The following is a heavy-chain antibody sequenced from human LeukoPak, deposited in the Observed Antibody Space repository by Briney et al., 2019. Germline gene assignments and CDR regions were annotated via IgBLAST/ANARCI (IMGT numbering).Heavy chain of an antibody. V-gene: IGHV4-34*01. CDR2: INHSGST. J-gene: IGHJ6*02. CDR1: GGSFSGYY. Sequence: SETLSLTCAVYGGSFSGYYWSWIRQPPGKGLEWIGEINHSGSTNYNPSLKSRVTISVDTSKNQFSLKLSSVTAADTAVYYCARGPPAKPGTGYYYGMDVWGQGTTVTVSS. CDR3: ARGPPAKPGTGYYYGMDV. D-gene: IGHD2-2*01.